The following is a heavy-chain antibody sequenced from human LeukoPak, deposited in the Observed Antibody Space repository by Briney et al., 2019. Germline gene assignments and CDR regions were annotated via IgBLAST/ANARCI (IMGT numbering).Heavy chain of an antibody. CDR2: ISPGGPT. V-gene: IGHV3-23*01. J-gene: IGHJ4*02. CDR3: AKSSDGSTSFDQ. D-gene: IGHD2-2*01. Sequence: GGTLRLSCAGSGFPFSSHGMNWVRQAPGKGLEWVSGISPGGPTYYADSVKGRFTISRDNSKNTLYLQINSLRAEDMALYYCAKSSDGSTSFDQWGQGTLVTVSS. CDR1: GFPFSSHG.